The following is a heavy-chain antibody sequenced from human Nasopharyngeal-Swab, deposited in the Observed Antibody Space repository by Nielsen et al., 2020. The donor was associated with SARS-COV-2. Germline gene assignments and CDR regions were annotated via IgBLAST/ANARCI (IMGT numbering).Heavy chain of an antibody. CDR2: ISSSSSYI. D-gene: IGHD3-3*01. CDR3: ARDGLDYDFWSAYFMDV. CDR1: GGSFSGYY. J-gene: IGHJ6*02. Sequence: ETLSLTCAVYGGSFSGYYWSWVRQAPGMGLEWVSSISSSSSYIYYADSVKGRFTISRDNAKNSLYLQMNSLRAEDTAVYYCARDGLDYDFWSAYFMDVWGQGTTVTVSS. V-gene: IGHV3-21*01.